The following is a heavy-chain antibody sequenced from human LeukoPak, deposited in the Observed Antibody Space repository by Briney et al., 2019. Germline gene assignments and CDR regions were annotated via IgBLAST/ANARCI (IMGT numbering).Heavy chain of an antibody. CDR2: IYYSGST. CDR3: ARHVWWELHYI. D-gene: IGHD1-26*01. J-gene: IGHJ4*02. Sequence: KPSETLSLTCTVSGGSISSSSYYWGWIRQPPGKGLEWIGSIYYSGSTYYNPSLKSRVTISVDTSKNQFSLKLSSVTAADTAVYYCARHVWWELHYIWGQGTLVTVSS. V-gene: IGHV4-39*01. CDR1: GGSISSSSYY.